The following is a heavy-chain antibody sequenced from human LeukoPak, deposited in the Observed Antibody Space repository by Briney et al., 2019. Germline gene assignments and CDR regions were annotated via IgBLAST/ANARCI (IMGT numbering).Heavy chain of an antibody. D-gene: IGHD6-19*01. CDR3: TRHPVAGSHA. V-gene: IGHV3-30-3*01. J-gene: IGHJ5*02. CDR2: ISYDGSNK. Sequence: GGSLRLSCAASGFTFSSYAMHWVRQAPGKGLEWVAVISYDGSNKYYADSVKGRFTISRDNSKNTLYLQMNSLRAEDTAVYYCTRHPVAGSHAWGQGTLVTVSS. CDR1: GFTFSSYA.